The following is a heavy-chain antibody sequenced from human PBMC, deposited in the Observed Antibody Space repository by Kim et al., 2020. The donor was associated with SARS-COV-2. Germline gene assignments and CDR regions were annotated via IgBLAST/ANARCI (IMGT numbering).Heavy chain of an antibody. CDR1: GFTFSGSA. CDR2: IRSKANSYAT. V-gene: IGHV3-73*01. Sequence: GGSLRLSCAASGFTFSGSAMHWVRQASGKGLEWVGRIRSKANSYATAYAASVKGRFTISRDDSKNTAYLQMNSLKTEDTAVYYCTRRDSSGNYDFWSGLSFGAFDIWGQGTMVTVSS. CDR3: TRRDSSGNYDFWSGLSFGAFDI. D-gene: IGHD3-3*01. J-gene: IGHJ3*02.